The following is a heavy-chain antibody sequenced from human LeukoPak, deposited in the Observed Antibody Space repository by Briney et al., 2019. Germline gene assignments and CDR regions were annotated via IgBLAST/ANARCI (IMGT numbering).Heavy chain of an antibody. V-gene: IGHV4-39*01. CDR3: ARLKGYSYGYGDY. D-gene: IGHD5-18*01. J-gene: IGHJ4*02. Sequence: SETLSLTCTVSGGSISSSYYYWGWIRQPPGKGLEWIGSIYYSGSTYYDPSLKSRVTISVDTSKNQFSLRLSSVTAADTAVYYCARLKGYSYGYGDYWGQGTLVTVSS. CDR1: GGSISSSYYY. CDR2: IYYSGST.